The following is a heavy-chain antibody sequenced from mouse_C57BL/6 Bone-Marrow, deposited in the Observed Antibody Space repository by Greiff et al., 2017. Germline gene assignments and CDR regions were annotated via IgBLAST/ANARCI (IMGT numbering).Heavy chain of an antibody. CDR3: ARFDSRQLRLDYSDY. CDR2: IDPSDSYT. J-gene: IGHJ2*01. V-gene: IGHV1-50*01. CDR1: GYTFTSYW. Sequence: QVQLQQPGAELVKPGASVKLSCKASGYTFTSYWMQWVKQRPGQGLEWIGEIDPSDSYTNYNQKFKGKATLTVDTSSSTAYMQLSSLTSEDSAVYYCARFDSRQLRLDYSDYWGQGTTLTVSS. D-gene: IGHD3-2*02.